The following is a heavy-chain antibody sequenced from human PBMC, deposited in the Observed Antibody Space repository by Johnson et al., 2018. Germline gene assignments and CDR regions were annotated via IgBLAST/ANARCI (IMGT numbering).Heavy chain of an antibody. CDR1: GGTFSSYA. D-gene: IGHD2-15*01. Sequence: QVQLLESGAEVKKPGSSVKVSCKASGGTFSSYAISWVRQAPGQGLEWMGGIIPIFGTANYAQKFQGRVTITAAKSTSTAYMELRSLGSEDTAVYSCARGLGYCSGGSCYGAYFQHWGQGTLVTVSS. CDR3: ARGLGYCSGGSCYGAYFQH. CDR2: IIPIFGTA. J-gene: IGHJ1*01. V-gene: IGHV1-69*06.